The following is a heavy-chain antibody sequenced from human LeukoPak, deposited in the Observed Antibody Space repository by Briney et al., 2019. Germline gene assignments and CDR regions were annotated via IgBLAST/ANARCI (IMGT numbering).Heavy chain of an antibody. Sequence: PGGSLRLSCAASGFSVSNTYMSWVRQAPGKGLEWVSVIYSGDSGVSTYYADSVKGRFTISRHTSKNTLYLQMNSLRAEDTAVYYCATMVGPPAFDIWGQGTMVTVSS. CDR2: IYSGDSGVST. CDR1: GFSVSNTY. J-gene: IGHJ3*02. V-gene: IGHV3-53*04. D-gene: IGHD4-23*01. CDR3: ATMVGPPAFDI.